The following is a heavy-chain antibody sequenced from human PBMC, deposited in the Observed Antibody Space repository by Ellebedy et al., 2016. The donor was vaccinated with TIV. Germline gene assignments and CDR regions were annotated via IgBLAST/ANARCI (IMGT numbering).Heavy chain of an antibody. D-gene: IGHD1-26*01. V-gene: IGHV1-69*13. CDR2: IIPIFGTA. CDR3: ARDRGGSYSDYFDY. Sequence: SVKVSXKASGGTFSSYAISWVRQAPGQGLEWMGGIIPIFGTANYAQKFQGRVTITADESTSTAYMELSSLRSEDTAVYYCARDRGGSYSDYFDYWGQGTLVTVSS. CDR1: GGTFSSYA. J-gene: IGHJ4*02.